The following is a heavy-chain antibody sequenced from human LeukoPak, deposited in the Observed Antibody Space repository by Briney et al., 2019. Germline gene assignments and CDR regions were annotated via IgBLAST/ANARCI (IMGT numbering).Heavy chain of an antibody. Sequence: PSETLSLTCGVHGGSFSDYFWSWIRQPPGKGLEWIGEIERGGSTVYSPTLESRVTMSLDTSKLQFSLRLTSVTAADTAVYFCARGGLAGSSWSWLDPWGQGTLVTVSS. V-gene: IGHV4-34*01. CDR2: IERGGST. D-gene: IGHD6-13*01. J-gene: IGHJ5*02. CDR3: ARGGLAGSSWSWLDP. CDR1: GGSFSDYF.